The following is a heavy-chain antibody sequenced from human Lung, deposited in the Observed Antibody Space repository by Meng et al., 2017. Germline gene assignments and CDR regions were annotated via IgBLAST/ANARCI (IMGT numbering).Heavy chain of an antibody. Sequence: QVQLQESGPGLVKPSQTLSLTCTVSGGSISSGGYYWSWIRQYPGKGLEWIGYIYYSGSTYYNPSLRTRVTISLDTSKNQFSLKLSSVTAAATAVYYCVGTIGYYYAMAYWGQGTLVTVSS. V-gene: IGHV4-31*03. CDR2: IYYSGST. J-gene: IGHJ4*02. CDR1: GGSISSGGYY. CDR3: VGTIGYYYAMAY. D-gene: IGHD3-22*01.